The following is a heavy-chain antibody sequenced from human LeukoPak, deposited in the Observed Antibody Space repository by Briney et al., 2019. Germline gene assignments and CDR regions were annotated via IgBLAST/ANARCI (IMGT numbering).Heavy chain of an antibody. J-gene: IGHJ4*02. D-gene: IGHD3-22*01. Sequence: GRSLRLSCAASGFTFSNYGMHWGRQAPGKGLEWVALIWYDGSNKYYADSVKGRFTISRDDSKNTLYLQMSSLRAEDTGLYYCARELPPVVKYYFDYWGQGTLVTVSS. CDR2: IWYDGSNK. CDR3: ARELPPVVKYYFDY. CDR1: GFTFSNYG. V-gene: IGHV3-33*01.